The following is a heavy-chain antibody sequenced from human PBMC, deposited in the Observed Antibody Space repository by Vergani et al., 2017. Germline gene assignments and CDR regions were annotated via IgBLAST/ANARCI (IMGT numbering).Heavy chain of an antibody. V-gene: IGHV1-2*02. CDR3: AREGYCSSTSCYEGGYYYYYGMDV. CDR2: INPNSGGT. D-gene: IGHD2-2*01. CDR1: GYTFTGYY. Sequence: QVQLVQSGAEVKKPGASVSVSCKASGYTFTGYYMHWVRQAPGQGLEWMGWINPNSGGTYYAQKFQGRVTMTRDTSISTAYMELSRLRSDDTAMYYCAREGYCSSTSCYEGGYYYYYGMDVWGQGTTVTVSS. J-gene: IGHJ6*02.